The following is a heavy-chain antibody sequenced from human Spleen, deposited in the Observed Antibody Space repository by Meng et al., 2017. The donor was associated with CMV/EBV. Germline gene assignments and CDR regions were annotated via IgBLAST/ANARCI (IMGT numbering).Heavy chain of an antibody. D-gene: IGHD3-10*01. CDR1: GFTFGDYA. J-gene: IGHJ6*02. Sequence: GESLKISCTASGFTFGDYAMSWVRQAPGKGLEWVGFIRSKAYGGTTEYAASVKGRFTISRDDSKSIAYLQMNSLKTEDTAVYYCTRDGYYGSGSYYQDYYYYGMDVWGQGTTVTVSS. CDR3: TRDGYYGSGSYYQDYYYYGMDV. CDR2: IRSKAYGGTT. V-gene: IGHV3-49*04.